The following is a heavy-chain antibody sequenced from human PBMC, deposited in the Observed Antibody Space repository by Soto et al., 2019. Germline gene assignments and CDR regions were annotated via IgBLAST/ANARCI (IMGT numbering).Heavy chain of an antibody. J-gene: IGHJ6*02. CDR2: IYSGGST. V-gene: IGHV4-61*01. CDR3: ARFVRSCSATTCSTRADV. CDR1: GGFVNIDTHS. Sequence: SETLSLTCTVSGGFVNIDTHSWSWIRQTPGKRLEWIGFIYSGGSTKNPSLRSRVTMSVDTSKNQFSLKLRSVIVADTAVYHCARFVRSCSATTCSTRADVWGQGITVTVSS. D-gene: IGHD2-2*01.